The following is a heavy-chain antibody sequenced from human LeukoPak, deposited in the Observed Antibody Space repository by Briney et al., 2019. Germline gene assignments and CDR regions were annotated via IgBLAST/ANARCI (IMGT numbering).Heavy chain of an antibody. Sequence: GGSLRLSCAASGFTFSSYWMSWVRQAPGKGLEWVANIKQDGSEKYYVDSVKGRFTISRDNAKNSLYLQMNSLRAEDTAVYYCAREGNPYCSGGSCYSIWFDPWGQGTLVTLSS. CDR3: AREGNPYCSGGSCYSIWFDP. J-gene: IGHJ5*02. CDR1: GFTFSSYW. D-gene: IGHD2-15*01. V-gene: IGHV3-7*01. CDR2: IKQDGSEK.